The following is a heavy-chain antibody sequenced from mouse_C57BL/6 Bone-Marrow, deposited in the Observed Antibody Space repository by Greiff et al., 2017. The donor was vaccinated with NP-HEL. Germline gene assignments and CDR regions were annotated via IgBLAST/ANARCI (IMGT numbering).Heavy chain of an antibody. V-gene: IGHV1-63*01. CDR2: IYPGGGYT. CDR1: GYTFTNYW. D-gene: IGHD2-5*01. Sequence: QVQLKEPGAELVRPGTSVKMSCKASGYTFTNYWIGWAKQRPGHGLEWIGDIYPGGGYTNYNEKFKGKATLTADKSSSTAYMQFSSLTSEDSAIYYCARIYYSNSLDYWGQGTTLTVSS. J-gene: IGHJ2*01. CDR3: ARIYYSNSLDY.